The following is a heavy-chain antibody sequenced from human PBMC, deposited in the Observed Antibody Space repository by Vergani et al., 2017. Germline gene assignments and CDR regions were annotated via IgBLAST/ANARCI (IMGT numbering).Heavy chain of an antibody. V-gene: IGHV3-33*05. Sequence: QVQLVESGGGVVQPGRSLRLSCAASGFTFSSYGMHWVRQAPGKGLEWVAVISYDGNNQYYADSVKGRVTISRDTAKNSLYLQMNSLRAEDTAVYYCAREGSSDYWGQGTLVTVSS. J-gene: IGHJ4*02. D-gene: IGHD6-6*01. CDR1: GFTFSSYG. CDR3: AREGSSDY. CDR2: ISYDGNNQ.